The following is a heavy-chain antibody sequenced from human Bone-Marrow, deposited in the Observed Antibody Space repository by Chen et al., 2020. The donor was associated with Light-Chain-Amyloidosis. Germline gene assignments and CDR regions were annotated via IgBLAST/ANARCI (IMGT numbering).Heavy chain of an antibody. CDR3: ARVSFERGGPARPPGDS. J-gene: IGHJ4*02. D-gene: IGHD6-6*01. CDR1: GFTFSNYG. Sequence: QVQLVESGGGVVQPGRSLRLSCAASGFTFSNYGMPWVRQTPGKGLEWVAVVSYDGNSKYYADSVKGRFTISRDSSKNTLYLQMNSLRAEDTAVYYCARVSFERGGPARPPGDSWGQGTLVTVSS. V-gene: IGHV3-30-3*01. CDR2: VSYDGNSK.